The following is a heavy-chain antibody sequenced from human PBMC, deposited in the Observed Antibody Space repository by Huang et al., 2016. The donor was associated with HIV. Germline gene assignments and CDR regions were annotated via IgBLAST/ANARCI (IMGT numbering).Heavy chain of an antibody. J-gene: IGHJ6*02. D-gene: IGHD3-3*01. CDR1: GFTFRSYW. CDR3: ARGGAPYYDFWSGGHHYGMDV. V-gene: IGHV3-7*04. Sequence: EVQLVESGGGLVQPGGSLRLSCAASGFTFRSYWMSGVRQAPGKGLEGVANIKQEGSEKYYVDSLKGRFTISRDNVKNALYLQMYSLRVEDTAIYYCARGGAPYYDFWSGGHHYGMDVWGQGTTVTVSS. CDR2: IKQEGSEK.